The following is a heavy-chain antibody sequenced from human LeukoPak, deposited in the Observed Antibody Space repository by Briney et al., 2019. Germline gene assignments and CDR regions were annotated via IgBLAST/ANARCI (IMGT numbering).Heavy chain of an antibody. D-gene: IGHD3-10*01. J-gene: IGHJ6*02. CDR3: ARSGRLALYYYYGMDV. Sequence: ASVKVSCKASGYTFTSYDINWVRQATGQGLEWMGWMNPNSGNTGYAQKFQGRVTMTRNTSISTAYMELSSLRSEDTAAYYCARSGRLALYYYYGMDVWGQGTTVTVSS. V-gene: IGHV1-8*01. CDR1: GYTFTSYD. CDR2: MNPNSGNT.